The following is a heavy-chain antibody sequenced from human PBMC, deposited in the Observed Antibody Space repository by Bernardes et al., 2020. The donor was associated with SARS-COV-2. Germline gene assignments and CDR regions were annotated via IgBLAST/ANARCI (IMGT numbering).Heavy chain of an antibody. CDR2: IYYSGST. J-gene: IGHJ2*01. CDR3: ASDLSHLVRWGFDL. Sequence: SETLSLTCTVSGGSIRSYYLAWIRQPPGKGLEWIGYIYYSGSTNYNPSLKSRVTISVDRSQNQFSLNLSSLTPADPAVYYCASDLSHLVRWGFDLWGRGTLVTVSS. V-gene: IGHV4-59*01. D-gene: IGHD3-10*01. CDR1: GGSIRSYY.